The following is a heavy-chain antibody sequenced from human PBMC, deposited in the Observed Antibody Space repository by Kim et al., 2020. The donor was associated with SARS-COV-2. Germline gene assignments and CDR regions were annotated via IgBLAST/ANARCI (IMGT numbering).Heavy chain of an antibody. V-gene: IGHV4-39*01. CDR2: SI. Sequence: SIYHNVSLQSRVSISVDTSRKQFSLRLNSVTAADTAVYYCATYLTTSHFDLWGRGTLVTVSS. D-gene: IGHD1-1*01. CDR3: ATYLTTSHFDL. J-gene: IGHJ2*01.